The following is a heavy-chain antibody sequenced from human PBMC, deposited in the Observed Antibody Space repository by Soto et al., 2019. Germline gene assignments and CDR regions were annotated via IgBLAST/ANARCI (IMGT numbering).Heavy chain of an antibody. CDR1: GFTFSSYW. D-gene: IGHD2-2*01. CDR2: IKQDGSEK. Sequence: GGSLRLSCAASGFTFSSYWMSWVRQAPGKGLEWVANIKQDGSEKYYVDSVKGRFTISRDNAKNSLYLQMNSLRAEDTAVYYCAREADIVVVPAARFFGWFDPWGQGTLVTVSS. V-gene: IGHV3-7*01. CDR3: AREADIVVVPAARFFGWFDP. J-gene: IGHJ5*02.